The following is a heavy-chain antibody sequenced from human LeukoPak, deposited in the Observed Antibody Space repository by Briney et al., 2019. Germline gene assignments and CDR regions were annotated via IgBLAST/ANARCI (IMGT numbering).Heavy chain of an antibody. CDR1: GYTFTSYD. J-gene: IGHJ2*01. D-gene: IGHD3-9*01. CDR3: ARGRRYDILTGTLSGYFDL. V-gene: IGHV1-8*01. Sequence: ASVKVSCKASGYTFTSYDINWVRQATGQGLEWMGWMNPNSGNTGYAQKFQGRVTITADESTSTAYMELSSLRSEDTAVYYCARGRRYDILTGTLSGYFDLWGRGTLVTVSS. CDR2: MNPNSGNT.